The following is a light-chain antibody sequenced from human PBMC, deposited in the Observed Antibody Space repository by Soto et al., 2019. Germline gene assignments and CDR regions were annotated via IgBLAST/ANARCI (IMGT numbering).Light chain of an antibody. V-gene: IGKV3-15*01. CDR2: GAS. J-gene: IGKJ2*01. Sequence: EIVMTQSPATLSVSPGERATLSCRASQSVSSNVAWYQQKPGQAPRLLIYGASTRATGIAARFRGSGSGTEFTLTISSLQSEDCAVYYCQQYNNWPPITVGQRPKLEIK. CDR3: QQYNNWPPIT. CDR1: QSVSSN.